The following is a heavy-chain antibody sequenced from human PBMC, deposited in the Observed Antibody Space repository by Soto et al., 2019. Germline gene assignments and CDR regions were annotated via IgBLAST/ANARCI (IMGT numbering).Heavy chain of an antibody. CDR3: ARGIAAAATNWFDP. CDR2: IYYSGST. J-gene: IGHJ5*02. CDR1: GGSISSGGYY. V-gene: IGHV4-31*03. D-gene: IGHD6-13*01. Sequence: PSETLSLTCTVSGGSISSGGYYWSWIRQHPGKGLEWIGSIYYSGSTYYNPSLKSRVTISVDTSKNQFSLKLSSVTAADTAVYYCARGIAAAATNWFDPCGQGTLVTVSS.